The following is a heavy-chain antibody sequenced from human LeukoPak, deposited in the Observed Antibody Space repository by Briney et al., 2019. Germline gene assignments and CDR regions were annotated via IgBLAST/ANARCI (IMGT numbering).Heavy chain of an antibody. CDR1: GGSFSGYY. Sequence: SETLSLTCAVYGGSFSGYYWNWIRQPPGKGLEWIGEINQSGSTNYNPSLKSRVTISVDTSKNQFSLKLTSVTAADTAVYYCARDPYDTHAFDIWGQGTMVTVSS. D-gene: IGHD3-22*01. V-gene: IGHV4-34*01. J-gene: IGHJ3*02. CDR2: INQSGST. CDR3: ARDPYDTHAFDI.